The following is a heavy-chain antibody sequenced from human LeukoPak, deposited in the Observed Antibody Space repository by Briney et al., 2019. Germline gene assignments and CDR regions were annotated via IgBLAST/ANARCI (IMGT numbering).Heavy chain of an antibody. J-gene: IGHJ3*02. CDR2: ILGGGDTT. CDR1: GFTFNYYA. D-gene: IGHD5-12*01. CDR3: AKDMSPGGYSGYALGAFDI. Sequence: GGSLRLSCAASGFTFNYYAMNWVRQAPGKGLEWVSAILGGGDTTSYADSVKGRFTISRDNAKNSLYLQMNSLRAEDTALYHCAKDMSPGGYSGYALGAFDIWGQGTMVTVSS. V-gene: IGHV3-23*01.